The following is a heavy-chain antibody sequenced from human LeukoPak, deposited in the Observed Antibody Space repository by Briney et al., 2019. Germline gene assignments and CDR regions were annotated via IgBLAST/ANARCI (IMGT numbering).Heavy chain of an antibody. V-gene: IGHV3-13*05. J-gene: IGHJ3*02. CDR3: AIKGGNPTDAFDI. D-gene: IGHD4-23*01. Sequence: GGSLRLSCAASGFTFSRYDMHWVRQATGKGLEWVSAIGTVGDPYYPGSVKGRFTISRENAKNSLYLQMNSLRAEDTAVYYCAIKGGNPTDAFDIWGQGTMVTVSS. CDR2: IGTVGDP. CDR1: GFTFSRYD.